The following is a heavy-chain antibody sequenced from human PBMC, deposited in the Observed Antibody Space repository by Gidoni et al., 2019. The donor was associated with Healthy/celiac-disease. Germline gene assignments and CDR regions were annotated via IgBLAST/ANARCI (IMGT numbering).Heavy chain of an antibody. CDR3: ARIVEHHLVREGCSYYGVDV. D-gene: IGHD6-13*01. CDR2: IFSNNEK. Sequence: TLKESGPVLLKPTLTLVQSYTDPGQTLGNARMSVRWVRQPPGKAMEWLAHIFSNNEKSYSASLNGRLTISKYTSKSQVFLTMNNMDPVDTATYYCARIVEHHLVREGCSYYGVDVWGQGTTVTVSS. V-gene: IGHV2-26*01. J-gene: IGHJ6*02. CDR1: GQTLGNARMS.